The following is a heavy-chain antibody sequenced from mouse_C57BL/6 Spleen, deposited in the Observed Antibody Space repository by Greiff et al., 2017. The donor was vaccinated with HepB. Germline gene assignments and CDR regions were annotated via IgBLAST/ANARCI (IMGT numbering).Heavy chain of an antibody. CDR3: ARTEGNYVYYAMDY. V-gene: IGHV2-9-1*01. CDR2: IWTGGGT. D-gene: IGHD2-1*01. J-gene: IGHJ4*01. CDR1: GFSLTSYA. Sequence: VKLVESGPGLVAPSQSLSITCTVSGFSLTSYAISWVRQPPGKGLEWLGVIWTGGGTNYNSALKSRLSISKDNSKSQVFLKMNSLQTDDTARYYCARTEGNYVYYAMDYWGQGTSVTVSS.